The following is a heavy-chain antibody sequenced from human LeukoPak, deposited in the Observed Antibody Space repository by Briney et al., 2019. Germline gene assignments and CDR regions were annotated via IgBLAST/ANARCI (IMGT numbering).Heavy chain of an antibody. CDR2: ISGVGGST. J-gene: IGHJ4*02. CDR3: AKDSYYGPGNYYFYFGY. V-gene: IGHV3-23*01. CDR1: GFTFSSYT. D-gene: IGHD3-10*01. Sequence: GGSLRLSCAASGFTFSSYTMSWVRQAPGKGLEGASAISGVGGSTYYADSVKGRFTISRDNSKNTLYLQMNSLRAEDTAVYYCAKDSYYGPGNYYFYFGYWGQGTLVTVSS.